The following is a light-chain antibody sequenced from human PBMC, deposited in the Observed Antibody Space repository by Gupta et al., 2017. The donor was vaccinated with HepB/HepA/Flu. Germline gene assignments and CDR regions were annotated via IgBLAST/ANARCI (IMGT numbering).Light chain of an antibody. CDR1: QTVRSD. Sequence: EIVMTQSPANLSVSPGERATLSCRASQTVRSDLAWYQQKPGQAPRLLIYGASTRATGIPARFSGTGSGTEFTLTITSRQSEDFAVYYCQQDKDWFPLTFGGGTKVEIK. V-gene: IGKV3-15*01. J-gene: IGKJ4*01. CDR2: GAS. CDR3: QQDKDWFPLT.